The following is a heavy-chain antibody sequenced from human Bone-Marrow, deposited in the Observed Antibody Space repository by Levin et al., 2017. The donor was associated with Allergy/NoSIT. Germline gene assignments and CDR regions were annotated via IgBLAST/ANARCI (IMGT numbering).Heavy chain of an antibody. Sequence: SQTLSLTCAISGDSVSSTSAAWNWIRQSPSRGLEWLGRTYYRAKWYNDYAVSVKSRITINPDTSKNQFSLQLNSVTPEDTAVYYCARDVGSSRLDAFDSWGQGTMVTVSS. D-gene: IGHD1-26*01. CDR1: GDSVSSTSAA. J-gene: IGHJ3*02. CDR3: ARDVGSSRLDAFDS. V-gene: IGHV6-1*01. CDR2: TYYRAKWYN.